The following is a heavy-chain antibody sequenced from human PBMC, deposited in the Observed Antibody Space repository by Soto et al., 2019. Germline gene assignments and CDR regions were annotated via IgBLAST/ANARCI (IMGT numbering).Heavy chain of an antibody. CDR3: ARPAGGSSWYYFDY. CDR1: GFTVSSNY. Sequence: PGGSLRLSCAASGFTVSSNYMSWVRQAPGKGLEWVSVIYSGGSTYYAGSVKGRFTISRDNSKNTLYLQMNSLRAEDTAVYYCARPAGGSSWYYFDYWGQGTLVTVSS. D-gene: IGHD6-13*01. V-gene: IGHV3-53*01. CDR2: IYSGGST. J-gene: IGHJ4*02.